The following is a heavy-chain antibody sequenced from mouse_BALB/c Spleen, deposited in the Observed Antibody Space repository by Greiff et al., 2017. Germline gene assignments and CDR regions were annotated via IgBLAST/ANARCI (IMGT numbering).Heavy chain of an antibody. CDR3: ASGGLRRYAMDY. CDR2: IDPANGNT. D-gene: IGHD2-4*01. CDR1: GFNIKDTY. Sequence: EVQLQQSGAELVKPGASVKLSCTASGFNIKDTYMHWVKQRPEQGLEWIGRIDPANGNTKYDPKFQGKATITADTSSNTAYLQLSSLTSEDTAVYYCASGGLRRYAMDYWGQGTSVTVSS. V-gene: IGHV14-3*02. J-gene: IGHJ4*01.